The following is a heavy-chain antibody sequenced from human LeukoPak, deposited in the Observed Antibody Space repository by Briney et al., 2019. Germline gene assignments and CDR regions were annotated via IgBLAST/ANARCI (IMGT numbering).Heavy chain of an antibody. CDR2: ITPIFGTA. D-gene: IGHD2-2*01. CDR3: ARSGYCSSTSCSYAFDI. J-gene: IGHJ3*02. Sequence: SVKVSCKASGGTFSSYAISWVRQAPGQGLEWMGGITPIFGTANYAQKFQGRVTITTDESTSTAYMELSSLRSEDTAVYYCARSGYCSSTSCSYAFDIWGQGTMVTVSS. CDR1: GGTFSSYA. V-gene: IGHV1-69*05.